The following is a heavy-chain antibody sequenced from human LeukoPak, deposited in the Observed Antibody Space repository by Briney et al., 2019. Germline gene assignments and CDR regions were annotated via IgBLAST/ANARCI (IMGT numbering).Heavy chain of an antibody. CDR2: IYSGGST. V-gene: IGHV3-53*01. CDR1: GFTVGSSY. J-gene: IGHJ4*02. Sequence: TGGSLRLSCAASGFTVGSSYMGWVRQAPGKGLEWVSVIYSGGSTYYADSMKGRFTLSRDNSKNTLYLQMNSLRAEDTAAYYCARLSGSYYEADYWGQGTLVTVSS. D-gene: IGHD1-26*01. CDR3: ARLSGSYYEADY.